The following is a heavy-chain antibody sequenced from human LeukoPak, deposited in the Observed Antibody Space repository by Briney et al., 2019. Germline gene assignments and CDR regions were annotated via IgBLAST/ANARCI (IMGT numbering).Heavy chain of an antibody. Sequence: PSETLPLTCTVSGVSISIDYWSWIRQPPGKGLEWIGYIYYSGSTNYNPSLKSRVTISRDTSKNQFSLKLSSVTAADTAVYYCARGDGYNEGYFDYWGQGTLVTVSS. J-gene: IGHJ4*02. D-gene: IGHD5-24*01. V-gene: IGHV4-59*01. CDR1: GVSISIDY. CDR2: IYYSGST. CDR3: ARGDGYNEGYFDY.